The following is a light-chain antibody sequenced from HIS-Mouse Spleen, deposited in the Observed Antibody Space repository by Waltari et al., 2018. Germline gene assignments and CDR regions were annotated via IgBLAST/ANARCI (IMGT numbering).Light chain of an antibody. CDR1: ALPKKY. Sequence: SYELTQPPSVSVSPGQTARITCSGDALPKKYAYWYQQKSGQAPVLVIYEDSKRPSGIPGRVSGSSSGTMATLTISGAQLEDEADYYCYSTDSSGNHRVFGGGTKLTVL. CDR2: EDS. V-gene: IGLV3-10*01. J-gene: IGLJ2*01. CDR3: YSTDSSGNHRV.